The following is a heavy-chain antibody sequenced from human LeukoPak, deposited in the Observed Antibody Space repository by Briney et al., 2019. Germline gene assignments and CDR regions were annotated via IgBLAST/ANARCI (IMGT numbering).Heavy chain of an antibody. CDR3: ARDPEATHYYYYYYMDV. CDR2: INPNSGGT. Sequence: GASVKVSCKASGYTFTGYYMHWVRQAPGQGLEWMGWINPNSGGTNYAQKFQGRVTMTRDTSISTACMELSRLRSDDTAVYYCARDPEATHYYYYYYMDVWGKGTTVTVSS. J-gene: IGHJ6*03. CDR1: GYTFTGYY. V-gene: IGHV1-2*02.